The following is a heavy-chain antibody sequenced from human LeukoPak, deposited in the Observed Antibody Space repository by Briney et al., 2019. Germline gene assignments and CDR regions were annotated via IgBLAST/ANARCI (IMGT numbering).Heavy chain of an antibody. D-gene: IGHD2-8*01. CDR2: INSDESNT. V-gene: IGHV3-74*01. J-gene: IGHJ3*02. CDR1: GFTFSHYL. Sequence: GGSLRLSCAASGFTFSHYLMPWVRQAPGKGLVWVSRINSDESNTNSYADSVKGRFIISRDNAKNTLYLQMNSLRAEDTAVYFCGRGGNGIDIWGQGTTVIVSS. CDR3: GRGGNGIDI.